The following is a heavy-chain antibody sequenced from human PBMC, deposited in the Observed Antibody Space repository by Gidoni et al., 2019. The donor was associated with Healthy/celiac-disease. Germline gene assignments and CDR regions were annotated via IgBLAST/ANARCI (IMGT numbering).Heavy chain of an antibody. Sequence: QVQLVESGGGVVQPGRSLRLSCAASGFTFSSYGMHWGRQAPGKGLEWVAVISYDGSNKYYADSVKGRFTISRDNSKNTLYLQMNSLRAEDTAVYYCAKSSSGGHDYWGQGTLVTVSS. J-gene: IGHJ4*02. CDR3: AKSSSGGHDY. CDR2: ISYDGSNK. V-gene: IGHV3-30*18. D-gene: IGHD6-19*01. CDR1: GFTFSSYG.